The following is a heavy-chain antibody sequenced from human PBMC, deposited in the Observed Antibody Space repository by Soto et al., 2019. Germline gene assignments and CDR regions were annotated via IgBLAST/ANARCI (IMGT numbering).Heavy chain of an antibody. J-gene: IGHJ5*01. D-gene: IGHD2-21*01. CDR2: MNPNSNNT. Sequence: QVQLVQSGAEVKTPGASVKVSCKASGYTFASYDMNWVRQAPGQGLEWMGWMNPNSNNTGYAQKFQGRLTRARAIALSIAHMELSSLRNGDTAGYYCARSDGYHFNWLDSWGQGTLVTVSA. V-gene: IGHV1-8*01. CDR3: ARSDGYHFNWLDS. CDR1: GYTFASYD.